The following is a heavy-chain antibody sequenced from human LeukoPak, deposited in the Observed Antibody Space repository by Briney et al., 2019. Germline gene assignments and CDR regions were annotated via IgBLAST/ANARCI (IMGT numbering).Heavy chain of an antibody. D-gene: IGHD6-13*01. J-gene: IGHJ4*02. CDR3: AKAGSSSWDAFDY. CDR2: ISTSGSTI. Sequence: PGGSLRLSCAASGFTFRDYYMSWIRQAPGKGLEWVSYISTSGSTIYYVDSVKGRFTISRDNAKNSLYLQMNSLRAEDTAVYYCAKAGSSSWDAFDYWGQGTLVTVSS. CDR1: GFTFRDYY. V-gene: IGHV3-11*04.